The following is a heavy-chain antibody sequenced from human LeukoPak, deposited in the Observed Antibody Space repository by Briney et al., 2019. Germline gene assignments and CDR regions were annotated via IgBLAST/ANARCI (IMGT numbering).Heavy chain of an antibody. V-gene: IGHV4-59*12. D-gene: IGHD3-22*01. J-gene: IGHJ3*02. CDR2: IYYSGST. CDR3: ARAYTAYYYDSSGVDAFDI. CDR1: GGSISSYY. Sequence: SETLSLTCTVSGGSISSYYWSWIRQPPGKGLEWIGYIYYSGSTNYNPSLKSRVTMSVDTSKNQFSLKLSSVTAADTAVYYCARAYTAYYYDSSGVDAFDIWGQGTMVTVSS.